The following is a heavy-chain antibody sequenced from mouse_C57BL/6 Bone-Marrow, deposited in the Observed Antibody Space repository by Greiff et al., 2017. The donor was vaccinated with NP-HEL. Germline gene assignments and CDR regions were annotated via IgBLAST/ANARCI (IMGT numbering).Heavy chain of an antibody. V-gene: IGHV5-4*01. J-gene: IGHJ2*01. D-gene: IGHD1-1*01. CDR3: ARDGYYGSIDY. CDR1: GFTFSSYA. CDR2: ISDGGSYT. Sequence: EVKLMESGGGLVKPGGSLKLSCAASGFTFSSYAMSWVRQTPEKRLEWVATISDGGSYTYYPDNVKGRFTISRDNAKNNLYLQMSHLKSEDTAMYYCARDGYYGSIDYWGQGTTLTVSS.